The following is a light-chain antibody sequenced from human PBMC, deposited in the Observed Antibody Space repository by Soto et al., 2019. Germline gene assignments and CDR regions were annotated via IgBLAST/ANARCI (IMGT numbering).Light chain of an antibody. CDR3: CSYAGSYTLYV. J-gene: IGLJ1*01. V-gene: IGLV2-11*01. CDR2: DVN. Sequence: QSALTQPRSVSGSPGQSFTISCTGTSSDVGGYNYVSWYQQHPDKAPKLMIYDVNKRPSGVPDRFSGSKSGNTASLTISGLQTEDEADYYCCSYAGSYTLYVFGTGTKVTVL. CDR1: SSDVGGYNY.